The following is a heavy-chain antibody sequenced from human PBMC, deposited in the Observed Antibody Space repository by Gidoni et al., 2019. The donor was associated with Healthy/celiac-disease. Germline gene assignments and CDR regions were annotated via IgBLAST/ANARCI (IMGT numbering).Heavy chain of an antibody. CDR2: INHSGST. J-gene: IGHJ5*02. CDR1: GGSFRGYY. D-gene: IGHD2-2*01. V-gene: IGHV4-34*01. Sequence: QVQLQQWGAGLLKPSETLSLTCAVYGGSFRGYYWSWIRQPPGKGLEWIGEINHSGSTNYNPSLKSRVTISVDTSKNQFSLKLSSVTAADTAVYYCARALYCSSTSCPVDWFDPWGQGTLVTVSS. CDR3: ARALYCSSTSCPVDWFDP.